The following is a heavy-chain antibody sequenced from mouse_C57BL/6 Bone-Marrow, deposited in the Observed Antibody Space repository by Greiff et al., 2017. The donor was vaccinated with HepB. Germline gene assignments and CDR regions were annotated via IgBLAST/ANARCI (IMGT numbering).Heavy chain of an antibody. CDR2: IDPEDGET. J-gene: IGHJ3*01. Sequence: VQLQQSGAELVKPGASVKLSCTASGFNIKDYYMHWVKQRTEQGLEWIGRIDPEDGETKYAPKFQGKATIPADTSSNTAYLQLSSLTSEDTAVYYCALYYGSSYKFAYWGQGTLVTVSA. CDR1: GFNIKDYY. CDR3: ALYYGSSYKFAY. V-gene: IGHV14-2*01. D-gene: IGHD1-1*01.